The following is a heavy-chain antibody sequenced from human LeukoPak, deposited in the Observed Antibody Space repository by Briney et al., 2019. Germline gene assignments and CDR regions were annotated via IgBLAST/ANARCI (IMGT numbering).Heavy chain of an antibody. CDR2: ISATGYTT. D-gene: IGHD3-10*01. J-gene: IGHJ2*01. V-gene: IGHV3-23*01. Sequence: GGSLSLSCAASGFILSTYAMSWVRQAPGKGLEWVSAISATGYTTYYADSVKGRFTISTDNSKSTVYLQMNSLRAEDTAVYYCAKAPFYYYGSGSSHNWYFDLWGRGTLVTVSS. CDR3: AKAPFYYYGSGSSHNWYFDL. CDR1: GFILSTYA.